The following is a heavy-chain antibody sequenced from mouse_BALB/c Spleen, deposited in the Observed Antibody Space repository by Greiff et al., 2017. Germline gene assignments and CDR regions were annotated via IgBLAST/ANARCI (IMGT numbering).Heavy chain of an antibody. V-gene: IGHV5-12-1*01. CDR1: GFAFSSYD. CDR2: ISSGGGST. D-gene: IGHD2-1*01. CDR3: ARHYYGNYEDY. Sequence: EVQLVESGGGLVKPGGSLKLSCAASGFAFSSYDMSWVRQTPEKRLEWVAYISSGGGSTYYPDTVKGRFTISRDNAKNTLYLQMSSLKSEDTAMYYCARHYYGNYEDYWGQGTTLTVSS. J-gene: IGHJ2*01.